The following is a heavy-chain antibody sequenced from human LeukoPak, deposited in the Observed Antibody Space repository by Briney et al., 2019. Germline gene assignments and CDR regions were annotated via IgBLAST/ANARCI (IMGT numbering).Heavy chain of an antibody. J-gene: IGHJ1*01. CDR1: GGSISTYY. CDR3: ARESGDPASFQY. D-gene: IGHD2-21*02. CDR2: IYYSGST. V-gene: IGHV4-59*01. Sequence: KASETLSLTCTVSGGSISTYYWNWIRQPPGKGLEWIGYIYYSGSTNYNPSLRSRVTISVDTSKNQFSLKLTSVTAADTAVYYCARESGDPASFQYWGQGTLVTVSS.